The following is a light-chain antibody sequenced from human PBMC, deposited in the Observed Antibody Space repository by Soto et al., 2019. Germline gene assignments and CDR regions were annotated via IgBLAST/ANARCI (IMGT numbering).Light chain of an antibody. J-gene: IGLJ2*01. CDR1: RSNIGSNT. CDR3: AVWDDNLSGVV. Sequence: QSVLTQPPSASGTPGQRVTISCSGSRSNIGSNTVNWYQQLPGTTPKLLIYKINQRPSGVPDRFSGSKSGTSASLAVSGLRSEDEADYYCAVWDDNLSGVVFGGGTKLTVL. V-gene: IGLV1-47*01. CDR2: KIN.